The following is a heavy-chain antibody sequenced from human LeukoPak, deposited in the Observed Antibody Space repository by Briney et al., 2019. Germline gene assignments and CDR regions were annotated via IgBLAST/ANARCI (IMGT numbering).Heavy chain of an antibody. J-gene: IGHJ5*02. Sequence: SETLSLTCTVSGYSISRGYYWGWIRPPPGKGLDWIGIIDGSGSAYYTPSLKRRVTLPVDKSRNQFSPKMNSVPAADTAVYYRASVPHNCSGVRCSSRWFDPWGQGTLVIVSS. CDR3: ASVPHNCSGVRCSSRWFDP. D-gene: IGHD2-15*01. CDR1: GYSISRGYY. CDR2: IDGSGSA. V-gene: IGHV4-38-2*02.